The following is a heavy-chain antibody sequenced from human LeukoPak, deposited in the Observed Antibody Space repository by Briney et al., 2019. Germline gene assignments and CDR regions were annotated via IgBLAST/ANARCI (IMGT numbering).Heavy chain of an antibody. V-gene: IGHV4-4*07. J-gene: IGHJ6*02. Sequence: SETLSLTCTVSGGSISSYYWSWIRQPAGEGLEWIGRIYTSGSTNYNPSLKSRVTMSVDTSKNQFSLKLSSVTAADTAVYYCARDWAYLKSDYYDSIGGMDVWGQGTTVTVSS. CDR3: ARDWAYLKSDYYDSIGGMDV. CDR1: GGSISSYY. D-gene: IGHD3-22*01. CDR2: IYTSGST.